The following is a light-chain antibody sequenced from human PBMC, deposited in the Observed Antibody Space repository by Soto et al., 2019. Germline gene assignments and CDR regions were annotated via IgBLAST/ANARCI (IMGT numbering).Light chain of an antibody. CDR3: QQRHMLPIT. Sequence: IVLTDSPCTLSLSPGERATLSCRASQSVTNNQFAWFRQKPGQAPRLLIWGVSNRATGIPDRFSGSGSGTDFTLTISSLEPEDSAVYYCQQRHMLPITFGQGTRLEIK. CDR1: QSVTNNQ. CDR2: GVS. J-gene: IGKJ5*01. V-gene: IGKV3-20*01.